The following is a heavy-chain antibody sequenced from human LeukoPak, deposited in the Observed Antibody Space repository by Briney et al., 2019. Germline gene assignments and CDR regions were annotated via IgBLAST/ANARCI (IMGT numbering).Heavy chain of an antibody. CDR2: INWNGGAT. J-gene: IGHJ4*02. V-gene: IGHV3-20*04. Sequence: PGGSLRLSCAASGSTFRTYGMNWVRRAPGKGLEWISGINWNGGATTYADSVKGRFIISRDNAKNSLYLQMNNLKVDDTAYYYCARDFLRGLIVRFDYWGQGTLVTVSS. CDR1: GSTFRTYG. CDR3: ARDFLRGLIVRFDY. D-gene: IGHD3-10*01.